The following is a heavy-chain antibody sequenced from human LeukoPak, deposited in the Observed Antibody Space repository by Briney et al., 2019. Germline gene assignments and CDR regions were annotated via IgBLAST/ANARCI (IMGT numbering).Heavy chain of an antibody. Sequence: GGSLRLSCAASGFTFSSYSMNWVRQAPGKGLEWVSYISSSSSTIYYADSVKGRFTISRDNSKNTLYLQMNSLRAEDTAVYYCASFDVNRGYSSSWYDYWGQGTLVTVSS. V-gene: IGHV3-48*01. CDR1: GFTFSSYS. J-gene: IGHJ4*02. CDR3: ASFDVNRGYSSSWYDY. CDR2: ISSSSSTI. D-gene: IGHD6-13*01.